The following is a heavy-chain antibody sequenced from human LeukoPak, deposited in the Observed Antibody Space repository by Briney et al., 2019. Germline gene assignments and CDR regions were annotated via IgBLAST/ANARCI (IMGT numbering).Heavy chain of an antibody. J-gene: IGHJ4*02. CDR2: IYYSGST. CDR1: GDSISRYY. Sequence: ASEPLSLTCTVSGDSISRYYWRWLRQPPGRGLEGIGYIYYSGSTNYNASLKSRVTISVDTSKNQFYLKLSSVTAADTAVYYCAGGLAAAGIRFDYWGQGTLVTVSS. V-gene: IGHV4-59*01. D-gene: IGHD6-13*01. CDR3: AGGLAAAGIRFDY.